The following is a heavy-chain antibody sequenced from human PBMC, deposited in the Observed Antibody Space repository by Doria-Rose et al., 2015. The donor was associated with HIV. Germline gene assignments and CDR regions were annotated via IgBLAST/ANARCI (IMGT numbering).Heavy chain of an antibody. V-gene: IGHV3-30*09. D-gene: IGHD1-26*01. CDR3: ARDPNRLIVPGGQFDC. J-gene: IGHJ4*02. Sequence: QVQLVQSGGGVVQPGRSLTLSCAASGFTFSSFTVHWVRHTPVKGLQWVAVISYDGTDKYFADFVKGRFAISRDNSKNTVYLQMNSLTGDDTAVYYCARDPNRLIVPGGQFDCGGQGTLVTVSS. CDR1: GFTFSSFT. CDR2: ISYDGTDK.